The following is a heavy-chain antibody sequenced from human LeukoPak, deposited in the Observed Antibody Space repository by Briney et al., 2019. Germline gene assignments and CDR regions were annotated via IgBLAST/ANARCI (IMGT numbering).Heavy chain of an antibody. D-gene: IGHD3-3*01. CDR3: AREAPNGYDFWSGYYY. Sequence: PSGGSTSYAQKFQGRVTMTRDTSTSTVYMELSSLRSEDTAVYYCAREAPNGYDFWSGYYYWGQGTLVTVSS. J-gene: IGHJ4*02. CDR2: PSGGST. V-gene: IGHV1-46*01.